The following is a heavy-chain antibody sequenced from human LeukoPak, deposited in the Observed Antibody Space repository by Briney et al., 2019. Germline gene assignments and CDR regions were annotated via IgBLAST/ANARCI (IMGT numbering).Heavy chain of an antibody. V-gene: IGHV1-69*13. Sequence: SVKFPCKASGGTFSSYAISWVRQAPGQGLEWMGGIIPIFGTANYAQKFQGRVTITADESASTAYMELSSLRSEDTAVYYCARVRDGYNHNFDYWGQGTLVTVSS. D-gene: IGHD5-24*01. J-gene: IGHJ4*02. CDR3: ARVRDGYNHNFDY. CDR1: GGTFSSYA. CDR2: IIPIFGTA.